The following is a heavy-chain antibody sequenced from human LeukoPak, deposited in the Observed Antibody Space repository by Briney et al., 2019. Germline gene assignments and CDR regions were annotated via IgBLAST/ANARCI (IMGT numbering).Heavy chain of an antibody. D-gene: IGHD3-3*01. Sequence: SETLSLTCAVYGGSFSGYYWSWIRQPPGKGLEWIGEINHSGSTNYNPFLKSRVTISVDTSKNQFSLKLSSVTAADTAVYYCARSKGGYDFWSGQYNWFDPWGQGTLVTVSS. J-gene: IGHJ5*02. V-gene: IGHV4-34*01. CDR3: ARSKGGYDFWSGQYNWFDP. CDR2: INHSGST. CDR1: GGSFSGYY.